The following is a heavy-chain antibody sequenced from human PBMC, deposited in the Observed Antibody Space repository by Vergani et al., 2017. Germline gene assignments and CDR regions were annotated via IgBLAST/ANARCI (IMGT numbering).Heavy chain of an antibody. J-gene: IGHJ4*02. D-gene: IGHD3-22*01. CDR3: ARDHYDSSGYYYGDEYYFDY. CDR1: GFTFSSYE. CDR2: ISRGGSTI. V-gene: IGHV3-48*03. Sequence: VQLVESGGGVVQPGGSLRLSCAASGFTFSSYEMNWVRQAPGKGLEWVSYISRGGSTIYYADSVKGRFTISRDNAKNSLYLQMNSLRAEDTAIYYCARDHYDSSGYYYGDEYYFDYWGQGTLVTVSS.